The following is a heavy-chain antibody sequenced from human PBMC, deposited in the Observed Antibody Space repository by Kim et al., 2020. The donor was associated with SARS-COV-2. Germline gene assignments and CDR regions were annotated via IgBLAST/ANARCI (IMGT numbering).Heavy chain of an antibody. J-gene: IGHJ3*02. CDR2: IYYSGST. CDR1: GGSISSYY. Sequence: SETLSLTCTVSGGSISSYYWSWIRQPPGKGLEWIGYIYYSGSTNYNPSLKSRVTISVDTSKNQFSLKLSSVTAADTAVYYCARDNGDYPSPPNDAFDIWGQGTMVTVSS. D-gene: IGHD4-17*01. V-gene: IGHV4-59*01. CDR3: ARDNGDYPSPPNDAFDI.